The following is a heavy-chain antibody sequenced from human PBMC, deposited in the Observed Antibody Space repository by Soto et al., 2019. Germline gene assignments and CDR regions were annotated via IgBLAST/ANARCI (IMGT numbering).Heavy chain of an antibody. CDR1: GFTFSSYA. J-gene: IGHJ4*02. CDR3: ARDLNENGGY. D-gene: IGHD1-1*01. CDR2: ISYDGSNK. V-gene: IGHV3-30-3*01. Sequence: GGSLRLSCAASGFTFSSYAMHWVRQAPGKGLEWVAVISYDGSNKYYADSVKGRFTISRDNSKNTLYLQMNSLRAEDTAVYYCARDLNENGGYWGQGTLVTVSS.